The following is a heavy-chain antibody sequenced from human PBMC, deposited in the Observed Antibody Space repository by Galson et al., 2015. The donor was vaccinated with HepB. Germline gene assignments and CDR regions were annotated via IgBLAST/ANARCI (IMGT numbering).Heavy chain of an antibody. CDR2: IYYSGST. D-gene: IGHD1-26*01. V-gene: IGHV4-39*01. Sequence: LSLTCTVSGGSISSSSYYWGWIRQPPGKGLEWIGSIYYSGSTYYNPSLKSRVTISVDTSKNQFSLKLSSVTAADTAVYYCATHSPVGATHYWGQGTLVTVSS. J-gene: IGHJ4*02. CDR1: GGSISSSSYY. CDR3: ATHSPVGATHY.